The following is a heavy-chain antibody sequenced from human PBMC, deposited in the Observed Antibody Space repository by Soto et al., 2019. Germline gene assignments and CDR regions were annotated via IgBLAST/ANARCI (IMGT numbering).Heavy chain of an antibody. Sequence: EAQLLASGGGLVQPGGSLRLSCVGSGFTFRDHAMRWVRQAPGSGLEWVSAISANGGSIQHADSVKGRFSVSRDNAKNTVYLQMDNLRTEDSAVSYCAKDRYYDTPGWFDPWGQGSRVIVSS. CDR1: GFTFRDHA. CDR3: AKDRYYDTPGWFDP. CDR2: ISANGGSI. D-gene: IGHD3-22*01. V-gene: IGHV3-23*01. J-gene: IGHJ5*02.